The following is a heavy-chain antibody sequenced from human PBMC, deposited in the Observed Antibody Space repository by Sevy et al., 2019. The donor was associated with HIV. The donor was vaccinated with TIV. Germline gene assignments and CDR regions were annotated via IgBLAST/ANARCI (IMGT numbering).Heavy chain of an antibody. V-gene: IGHV3-33*01. D-gene: IGHD2-21*02. Sequence: GGSLRLSCGASGFTFSTYGMHWVRQAPGRGLEWVAVVWFDGSTTYYADSVKGRFTISRDNSKITLYLQMDSLGVEDTAIYYCAGAPAVGDWPFDYWGQGTLVTVSS. CDR3: AGAPAVGDWPFDY. J-gene: IGHJ4*02. CDR1: GFTFSTYG. CDR2: VWFDGSTT.